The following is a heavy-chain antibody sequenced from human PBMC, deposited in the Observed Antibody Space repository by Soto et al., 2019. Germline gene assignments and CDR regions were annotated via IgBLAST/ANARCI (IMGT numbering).Heavy chain of an antibody. V-gene: IGHV3-30*18. J-gene: IGHJ6*02. Sequence: QEQLVESGGGVVQPGRSLRLSCAASGFTFSSYGMHWVRQAPGKGLEWVAVISYDGSNKYYADSVKGRFTISRDNSKNTLYLQMNSLRAEDTAVYYCAKDYSSSWTGYYYGMDVWGQGTTVTVSS. CDR1: GFTFSSYG. CDR2: ISYDGSNK. CDR3: AKDYSSSWTGYYYGMDV. D-gene: IGHD6-13*01.